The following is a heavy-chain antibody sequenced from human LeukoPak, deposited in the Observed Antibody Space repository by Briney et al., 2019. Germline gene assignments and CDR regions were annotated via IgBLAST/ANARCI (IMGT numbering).Heavy chain of an antibody. CDR1: GYSISSGYY. D-gene: IGHD5/OR15-5a*01. CDR3: ARANPSTFVYYMDV. V-gene: IGHV4-61*01. CDR2: IYYSGST. J-gene: IGHJ6*03. Sequence: SETLSLTCAVSGYSISSGYYWGWIRQPPGKGLEWIGYIYYSGSTNYNPSLKSRVTISVDTSKNQFSLKLSSVTAADTAVYYCARANPSTFVYYMDVWGKGTTVTVSS.